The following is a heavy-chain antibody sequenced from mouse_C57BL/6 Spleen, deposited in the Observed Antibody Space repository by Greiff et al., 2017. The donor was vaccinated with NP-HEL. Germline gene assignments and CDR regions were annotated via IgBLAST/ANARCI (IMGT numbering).Heavy chain of an antibody. J-gene: IGHJ1*03. CDR3: ARRGWLLQYFDV. Sequence: VQLQQPGAELVKPGASVKLSCKASGYTFTSYWMQWVKQRPGQGLEWIGEIDPSDSYTNYNQKFKGKATLTVDTSSSTAYMQLSSLTSEDSAVYYCARRGWLLQYFDVWGTGTTVTVSS. V-gene: IGHV1-50*01. D-gene: IGHD2-3*01. CDR2: IDPSDSYT. CDR1: GYTFTSYW.